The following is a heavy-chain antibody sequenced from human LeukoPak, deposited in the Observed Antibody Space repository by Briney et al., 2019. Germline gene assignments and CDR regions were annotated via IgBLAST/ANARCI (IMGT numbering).Heavy chain of an antibody. D-gene: IGHD3-22*01. CDR2: ISSSSSYI. J-gene: IGHJ4*02. V-gene: IGHV3-21*01. Sequence: GGSLRLSCAASGFTFSSCSMNWVRQAPGKGLEWVSSISSSSSYIYYADSVKGRFTISRDNAKNSLYLQMNSLRAEDTAVYYCARGGVTTYDYWGQGTLVTVSS. CDR3: ARGGVTTYDY. CDR1: GFTFSSCS.